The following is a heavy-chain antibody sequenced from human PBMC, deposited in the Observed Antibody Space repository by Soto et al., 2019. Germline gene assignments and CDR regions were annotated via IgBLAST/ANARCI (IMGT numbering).Heavy chain of an antibody. CDR3: AKSYYDFWSGPSYYYYMDV. V-gene: IGHV3-30*18. CDR2: ISYDGSNK. D-gene: IGHD3-3*01. Sequence: GGSLRLSCAASGFTFSSYGMHWVRQAPGKGLEWVAVISYDGSNKYYADSVKGRFTISRDNSKNTLYLQMNSLRAEDTAVYYCAKSYYDFWSGPSYYYYMDVWGKGTTVTVSS. CDR1: GFTFSSYG. J-gene: IGHJ6*03.